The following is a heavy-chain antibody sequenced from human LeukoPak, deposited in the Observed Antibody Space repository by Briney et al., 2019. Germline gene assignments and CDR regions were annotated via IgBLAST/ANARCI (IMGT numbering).Heavy chain of an antibody. CDR1: GFTFSSYS. D-gene: IGHD2-15*01. CDR2: ISSSSSTI. V-gene: IGHV3-48*01. CDR3: ARRYCSGGSCYPTSFDY. J-gene: IGHJ4*02. Sequence: LGGSLRLSCAASGFTFSSYSMNWVRQAPGKGLEWVSYISSSSSTIYYADSVKGRFTISRDNAKNSLHLQMNSLRAEDTAVYYCARRYCSGGSCYPTSFDYWGQGTLVTVSS.